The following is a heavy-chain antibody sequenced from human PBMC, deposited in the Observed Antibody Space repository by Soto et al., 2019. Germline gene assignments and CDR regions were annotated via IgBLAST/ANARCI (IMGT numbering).Heavy chain of an antibody. D-gene: IGHD6-19*01. CDR3: ARVKYSSGWYPDY. J-gene: IGHJ4*02. CDR1: GFTFSGYI. V-gene: IGHV3-21*01. Sequence: GGSLRLSCAASGFTFSGYIMNWGRQAPGKGLEWVSSISSSSSYIYYADSVKGRFTISRDNAKNSLYLQMNSLRAEDTAVYYCARVKYSSGWYPDYWGQGTLVTVSS. CDR2: ISSSSSYI.